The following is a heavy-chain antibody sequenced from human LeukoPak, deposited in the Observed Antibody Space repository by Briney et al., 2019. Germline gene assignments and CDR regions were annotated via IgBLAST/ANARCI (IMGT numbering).Heavy chain of an antibody. Sequence: PGGSLRLSCVVSGLSFSDSYMTWIRQTPGMGLESLAYISGSGHDIYYADSVKGRFTISRDNAKNSLYLQMNSLGPEDTALYYCSTGPRSLIYWGHGTLVTVSS. CDR1: GLSFSDSY. CDR3: STGPRSLIY. CDR2: ISGSGHDI. V-gene: IGHV3-11*01. J-gene: IGHJ4*01.